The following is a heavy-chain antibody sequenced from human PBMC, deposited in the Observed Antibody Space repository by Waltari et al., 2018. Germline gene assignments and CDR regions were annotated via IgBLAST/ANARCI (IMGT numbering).Heavy chain of an antibody. CDR2: IIPIFGTA. Sequence: QVQLVQSGAEVKKPGSSVKVSCKASGGTFSSYATSWVRRAPGQGLEWMGGIIPIFGTANYAQKFQGRVTITADESTSTAYMELSSLRSEDTAVYYCAGDPTYYYDSSGDAFDIWGQGTMVTVSS. D-gene: IGHD3-22*01. J-gene: IGHJ3*02. CDR3: AGDPTYYYDSSGDAFDI. V-gene: IGHV1-69*01. CDR1: GGTFSSYA.